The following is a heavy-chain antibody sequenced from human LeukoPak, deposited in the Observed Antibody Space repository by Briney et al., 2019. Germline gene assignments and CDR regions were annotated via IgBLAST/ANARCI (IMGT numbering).Heavy chain of an antibody. J-gene: IGHJ3*02. CDR2: ISYDGSNK. Sequence: PGGSLGLSCAASGFTFSSYGMHWVRQAPGKGLEWVAVISYDGSNKYYADSVKGRFTISRDNSKNTLYLQMNSLRAEDTAVYYCAKQCGGSDWFDAFDIWGQGTMVTVSS. V-gene: IGHV3-30*18. CDR3: AKQCGGSDWFDAFDI. D-gene: IGHD6-19*01. CDR1: GFTFSSYG.